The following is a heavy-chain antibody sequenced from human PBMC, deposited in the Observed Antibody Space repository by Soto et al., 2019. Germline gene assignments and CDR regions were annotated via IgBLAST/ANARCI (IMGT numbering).Heavy chain of an antibody. D-gene: IGHD5-12*01. Sequence: SETLSLTCTVSGGSISSSYYWSWIRQPPGKGLEWIGYIYYSGSTNYNPSLKSRVTISVDTSKNQFSLKLSSVTAADTAVYYCARDPVDGYDFFDNWGQGALVTVSS. CDR1: GGSISSSYY. J-gene: IGHJ5*02. CDR2: IYYSGST. CDR3: ARDPVDGYDFFDN. V-gene: IGHV4-61*01.